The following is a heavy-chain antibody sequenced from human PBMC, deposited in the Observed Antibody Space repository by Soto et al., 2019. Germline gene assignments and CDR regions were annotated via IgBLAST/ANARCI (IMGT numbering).Heavy chain of an antibody. J-gene: IGHJ5*02. CDR2: ISGGGTT. Sequence: GGSLRLSCAASGFTLSAYAMSWIRQAPGKGLEWVSAISGGGTTYYPDSVKGRFTISRDNAKNSLYLQMNSLRAEDTAVYYCARDGIKLRYFDWPNHVNWFDPWGQGTLVTVSS. V-gene: IGHV3-23*01. CDR1: GFTLSAYA. D-gene: IGHD3-9*01. CDR3: ARDGIKLRYFDWPNHVNWFDP.